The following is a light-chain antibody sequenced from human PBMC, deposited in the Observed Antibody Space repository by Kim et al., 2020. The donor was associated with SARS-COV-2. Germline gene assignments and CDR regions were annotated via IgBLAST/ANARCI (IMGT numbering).Light chain of an antibody. Sequence: DIQLTQSPSLLSASVGDRVTITCRASQVISSYLAWYQQKPGKAPKLLIYTASTLQSGVTSRFSGSGSGTEFTLTISSLQPEDFANYYCQEHKSYPLLTFGGGTKVDIK. V-gene: IGKV1-9*01. CDR1: QVISSY. CDR2: TAS. CDR3: QEHKSYPLLT. J-gene: IGKJ4*01.